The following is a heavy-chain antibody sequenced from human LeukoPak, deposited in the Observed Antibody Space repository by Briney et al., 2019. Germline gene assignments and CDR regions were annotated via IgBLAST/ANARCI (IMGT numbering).Heavy chain of an antibody. J-gene: IGHJ6*03. CDR3: ARGGRWGIVHYYYMDV. V-gene: IGHV4-34*01. CDR1: GGSFSGYY. CDR2: INHSGST. D-gene: IGHD1-26*01. Sequence: SETLSLTCAVYGGSFSGYYWSWIRQPPGKGLEWIGEINHSGSTNYNPSLKSRVTISVDTSKNQFSLKLSSVTAADTAAYYCARGGRWGIVHYYYMDVWGKGTTVTVSS.